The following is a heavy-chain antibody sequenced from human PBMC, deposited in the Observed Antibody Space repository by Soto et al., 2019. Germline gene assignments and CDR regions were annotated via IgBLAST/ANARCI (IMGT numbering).Heavy chain of an antibody. CDR1: GGTFSSYA. V-gene: IGHV1-46*03. Sequence: ASVKVSCKASGGTFSSYAISWVRQAPGQGLEWSGIITPSGGSTSYAQKFQGRVTMTRDTSTSTVYMELSSLRSEDTAVYYCARAKEVSFFDYWGQGTLVTVSS. CDR2: ITPSGGST. J-gene: IGHJ4*02. CDR3: ARAKEVSFFDY.